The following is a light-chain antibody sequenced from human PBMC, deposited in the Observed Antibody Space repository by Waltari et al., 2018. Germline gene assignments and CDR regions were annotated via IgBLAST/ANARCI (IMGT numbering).Light chain of an antibody. CDR2: DTS. J-gene: IGKJ4*01. CDR1: QTARTTY. CDR3: QQYDISPLT. Sequence: EIVLTQSPGTLSLSPGERATLSCSASQTARTTYLAWYQQKPGQAPTLVIHDTSSRATGIPDRFSGSGSGTDFSLTISSLEPEDFAVYYCQQYDISPLTFGGGTKVETK. V-gene: IGKV3-20*01.